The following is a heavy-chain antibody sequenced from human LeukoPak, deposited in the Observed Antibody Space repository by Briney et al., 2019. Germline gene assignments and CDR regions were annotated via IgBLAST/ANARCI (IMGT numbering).Heavy chain of an antibody. CDR2: ISSSSSYI. V-gene: IGHV3-21*01. D-gene: IGHD2-15*01. CDR3: ARDWYCSGGSCYSFWAAFDI. CDR1: GFTFSRYW. Sequence: GGSLRLSCAASGFTFSRYWMNWVRQAPGKGLEWVSSISSSSSYIYYADSVKGRFTISRDNAKNSLYLQMNSLRAEDTAVYYCARDWYCSGGSCYSFWAAFDIWGQGTMVTVSS. J-gene: IGHJ3*02.